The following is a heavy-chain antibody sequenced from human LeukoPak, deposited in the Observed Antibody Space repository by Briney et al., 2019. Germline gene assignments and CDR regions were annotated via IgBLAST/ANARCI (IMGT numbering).Heavy chain of an antibody. D-gene: IGHD2-15*01. CDR1: GGSFSGYY. Sequence: SETLSLTCAVYGGSFSGYYRSWIRQPPGKGLEWNGEINHSGSTNYNPSLKSRVTISVDTSKNQYSLKLSSVTAADTAVYYCARVRLYCSGGSCYYFDYWGQGTLVTVSS. CDR2: INHSGST. CDR3: ARVRLYCSGGSCYYFDY. V-gene: IGHV4-34*01. J-gene: IGHJ4*02.